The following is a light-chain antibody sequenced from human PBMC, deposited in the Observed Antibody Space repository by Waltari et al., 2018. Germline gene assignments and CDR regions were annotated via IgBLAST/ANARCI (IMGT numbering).Light chain of an antibody. V-gene: IGLV1-51*01. Sequence: QSVLTQPPSVSAAPGQKVTVSCSGSTTHIGNNYVSWYQHLPGTAPKLLIYDNNKRPSGIPDRFSGSKSDTSATLGITGLQTGDEAVYYCGTWDTSLSAGVFGGGTKLTVL. CDR1: TTHIGNNY. J-gene: IGLJ3*02. CDR3: GTWDTSLSAGV. CDR2: DNN.